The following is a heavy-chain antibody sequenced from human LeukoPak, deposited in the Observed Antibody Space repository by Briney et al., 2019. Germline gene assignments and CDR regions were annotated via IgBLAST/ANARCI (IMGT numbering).Heavy chain of an antibody. J-gene: IGHJ6*02. CDR2: INSDGSST. CDR1: GFTLSSYW. CDR3: ARGPQRGAAANYYGMDV. V-gene: IGHV3-74*01. D-gene: IGHD2-2*01. Sequence: GGSLRLSCAASGFTLSSYWMHWVRQAPGKGLVWVSRINSDGSSTSYGDSVKGRFTISRDNAKSTLYLQMNSLRAEDTAVYYCARGPQRGAAANYYGMDVWGQGTTVTVSS.